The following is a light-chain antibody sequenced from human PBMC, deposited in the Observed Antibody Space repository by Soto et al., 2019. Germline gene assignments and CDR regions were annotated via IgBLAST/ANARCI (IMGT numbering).Light chain of an antibody. CDR1: QSVSSN. J-gene: IGKJ1*01. CDR2: GAF. V-gene: IGKV3-15*01. CDR3: QQYNNWPRT. Sequence: EIVMTQSPATLSVSPGERATLSCRASQSVSSNLARYQQKPGQAPRLLIYGAFTRATGIPARFSGSGSGTEFTLTISSLQSEDFAVYFCQQYNNWPRTFGQGTKVEIK.